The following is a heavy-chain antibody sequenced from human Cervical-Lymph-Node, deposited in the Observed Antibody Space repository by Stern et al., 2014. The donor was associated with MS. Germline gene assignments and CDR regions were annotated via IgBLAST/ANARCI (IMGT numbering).Heavy chain of an antibody. Sequence: VQLVESGGGLVKPGGSLRLSCAASGFTFSDYYMSWIRQAPGKGLEWVSYISSSSSYTNYADSVKGRFTISRDTAKNSLYLQMTSLRAEDTAVYYCARAVDGFGSPPLFDYWGQGTLVTVSS. V-gene: IGHV3-11*06. CDR2: ISSSSSYT. CDR1: GFTFSDYY. CDR3: ARAVDGFGSPPLFDY. J-gene: IGHJ4*02. D-gene: IGHD3-10*01.